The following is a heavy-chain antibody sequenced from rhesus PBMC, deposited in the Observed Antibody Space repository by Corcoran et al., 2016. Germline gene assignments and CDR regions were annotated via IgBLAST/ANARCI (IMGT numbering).Heavy chain of an antibody. CDR1: GGSFRSYW. V-gene: IGHV4-80*01. CDR2: INSNSGST. CDR3: ARYDVRDLDWFP. Sequence: QVQLQESGPGLVKPSETLSLTCAVSGGSFRSYWWSWIRQPPGKGLEWIGEINSNSGSTNYNPSLKSRVTSSKDASKNKCAMKLSAVTAADTAMYYWARYDVRDLDWFPWGQGALVTVSS. J-gene: IGHJ1*01. D-gene: IGHD3-3*01.